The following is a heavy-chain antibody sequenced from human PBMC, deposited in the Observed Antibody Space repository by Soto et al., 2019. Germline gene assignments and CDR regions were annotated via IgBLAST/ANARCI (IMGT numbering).Heavy chain of an antibody. Sequence: GASVKVSCKASGYTFTGHYIHWVRQAPEQGPEWMGEIGPESGATRYAQKFQGRVTMTRGTSITTVYMELKNLSPDDTAVYYCGRGRSGQIVVFFWGQGTPVTVYS. CDR1: GYTFTGHY. V-gene: IGHV1-2*02. CDR2: IGPESGAT. J-gene: IGHJ4*02. CDR3: GRGRSGQIVVFF. D-gene: IGHD1-26*01.